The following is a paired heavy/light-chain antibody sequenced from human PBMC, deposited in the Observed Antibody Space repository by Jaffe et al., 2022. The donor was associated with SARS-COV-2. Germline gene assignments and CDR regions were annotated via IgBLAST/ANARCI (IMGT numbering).Light chain of an antibody. CDR2: RAS. CDR3: QQYIALGT. J-gene: IGKJ1*01. CDR1: QSISSL. Sequence: DIQMTQSPSTLSASVGDRVTITCRASQSISSLLAWYQQKPGKAPKLLIFRASILESGVPSRFSGSGSGTEFIFTISSLQPDDFATYYCQQYIALGTFGQGTKVEIK. V-gene: IGKV1-5*03.
Heavy chain of an antibody. CDR3: ARDYGSGSYYAF. Sequence: EVQLVESGGGLVQPGGSLRLSCAASGFTFSNYWMTWVRQAPGQGLEWVATIKEDGSNKYYVDSLKGRFTISRDNAKNSVYLQMNSLRVEDTAVYYCARDYGSGSYYAFWGQGTLVTVSS. D-gene: IGHD3-10*01. J-gene: IGHJ4*02. V-gene: IGHV3-7*01. CDR2: IKEDGSNK. CDR1: GFTFSNYW.